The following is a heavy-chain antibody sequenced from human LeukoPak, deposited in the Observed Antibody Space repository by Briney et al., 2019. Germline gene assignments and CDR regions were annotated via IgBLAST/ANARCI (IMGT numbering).Heavy chain of an antibody. D-gene: IGHD2-15*01. CDR3: ARSSNGGSYDY. V-gene: IGHV3-23*01. CDR2: ISGSGDRT. CDR1: GFIFSTYG. J-gene: IGHJ4*02. Sequence: GGSLRLSCAASGFIFSTYGMTWVRQAPGKGLEWVSVISGSGDRTYYADSVKGRFTVSRDSSKNTLYLQMNSLRAEDTAIYYCARSSNGGSYDYWGQGTLVTVSS.